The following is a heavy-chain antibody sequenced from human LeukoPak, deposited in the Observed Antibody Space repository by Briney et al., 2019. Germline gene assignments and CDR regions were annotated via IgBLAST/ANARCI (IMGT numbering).Heavy chain of an antibody. V-gene: IGHV4-34*01. Sequence: SETLSLTCAVYGGSFSGYYWSWIRQPPGKGLEWIGEINHSGSTNYNPSLKSRVTISVDTSKNQFSLKLSSVTAADTAVYYCARIGDNYDILTGYYLRGSFDYWGQGTLVTVSS. J-gene: IGHJ4*02. CDR2: INHSGST. CDR1: GGSFSGYY. D-gene: IGHD3-9*01. CDR3: ARIGDNYDILTGYYLRGSFDY.